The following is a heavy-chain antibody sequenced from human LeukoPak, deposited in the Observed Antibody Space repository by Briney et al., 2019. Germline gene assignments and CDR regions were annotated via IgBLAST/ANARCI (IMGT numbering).Heavy chain of an antibody. CDR3: AHGTHYDFWSIDYFDY. CDR1: GFSLSTSGVG. CDR2: IYWNDDK. J-gene: IGHJ4*02. Sequence: SGPTLVKPTQTLTLTCTFSGFSLSTSGVGVGWIRQPPGKALEWLALIYWNDDKRYSPSLKSRLTITKDTSKNQVVLTMTNMDPVDTATYYCAHGTHYDFWSIDYFDYWGQGTLVTVSS. D-gene: IGHD3-3*01. V-gene: IGHV2-5*01.